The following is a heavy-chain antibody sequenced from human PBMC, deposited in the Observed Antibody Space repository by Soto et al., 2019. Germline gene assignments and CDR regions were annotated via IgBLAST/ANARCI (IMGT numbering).Heavy chain of an antibody. D-gene: IGHD2-15*01. CDR2: INAGNGNT. V-gene: IGHV1-3*01. CDR3: ARGPGGPDGPGDY. J-gene: IGHJ4*02. CDR1: GYTFTSYA. Sequence: QGQLVQSGAEVKKPGASVKVSCKASGYTFTSYAMHWVRQAPGQRLEWMGWINAGNGNTKYSQKFQGRVTITRDTSASTAYMELSSLRSEDSAVYYCARGPGGPDGPGDYWGQGTLVTVSS.